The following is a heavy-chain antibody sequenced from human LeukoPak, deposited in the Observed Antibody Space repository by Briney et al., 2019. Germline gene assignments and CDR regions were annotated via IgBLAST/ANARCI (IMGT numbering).Heavy chain of an antibody. D-gene: IGHD1-26*01. J-gene: IGHJ3*02. CDR2: IIPIFGTA. Sequence: ASVTVSCKASGGTFSSYAISWVRQAPGQGLEWMGGIIPIFGTANYAQKFQGRVTITADESTSTAYMELSSLRSEDTAVYYCARASGSYNIGAFDIWGQGTMVTVSS. CDR3: ARASGSYNIGAFDI. CDR1: GGTFSSYA. V-gene: IGHV1-69*13.